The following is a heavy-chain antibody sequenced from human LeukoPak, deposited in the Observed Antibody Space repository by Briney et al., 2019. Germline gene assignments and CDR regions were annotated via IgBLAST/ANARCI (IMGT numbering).Heavy chain of an antibody. V-gene: IGHV4-59*01. Sequence: SETLSLTCTVSGGSLGSSYWSWIRQPPGKGLEWIGYIYYSGTTSYNPSLKSRVTISVDTSRNQFSLKLSSVTAADTAVYYCASGDDYSNYYFNYWGQGTLVTVSS. CDR3: ASGDDYSNYYFNY. D-gene: IGHD4-11*01. J-gene: IGHJ4*02. CDR2: IYYSGTT. CDR1: GGSLGSSY.